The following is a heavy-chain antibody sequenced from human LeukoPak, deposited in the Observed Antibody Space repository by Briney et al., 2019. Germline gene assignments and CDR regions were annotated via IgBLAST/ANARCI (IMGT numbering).Heavy chain of an antibody. V-gene: IGHV3-7*01. CDR3: ATYTNWVAGDV. CDR2: IKEDGSEK. CDR1: GLPFSKSW. Sequence: GSLRLSCAAPGLPFSKSWMSWGRQAPGQGLGWVAAIKEDGSEKDYVDSVKGRFTISRDNAKNSLYLQMNSLSAEDMAVYYCATYTNWVAGDVWGQGTSVSVSS. D-gene: IGHD1-1*01. J-gene: IGHJ6*02.